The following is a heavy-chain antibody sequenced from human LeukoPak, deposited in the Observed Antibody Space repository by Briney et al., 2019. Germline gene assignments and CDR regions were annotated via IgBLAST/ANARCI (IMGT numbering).Heavy chain of an antibody. Sequence: SETLSLTCAVYGGSFSGYSWTWIRQPPGKGLEWIGELNYSGSTNYNPSLKSRVTISVGTSKNQFSLKLSSVTAADTAVFYCARGRRSGYYRGNYFDYWGQGTLVTVSS. CDR2: LNYSGST. CDR3: ARGRRSGYYRGNYFDY. D-gene: IGHD3-3*01. V-gene: IGHV4-34*01. J-gene: IGHJ4*02. CDR1: GGSFSGYS.